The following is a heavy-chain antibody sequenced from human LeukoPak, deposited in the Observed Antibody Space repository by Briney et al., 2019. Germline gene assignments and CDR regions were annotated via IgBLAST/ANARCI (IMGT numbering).Heavy chain of an antibody. CDR3: AKARPESEWLLRGYFDY. D-gene: IGHD3-3*01. Sequence: GGSLRLSCAASGFTFSSYAMSWVRQAPGKGLEWVSAISGSGGSTYYADSVKGRFTISRDNSKNTLYLQMNSLRAEDTAVYYCAKARPESEWLLRGYFDYWGQGTLVTVSS. CDR1: GFTFSSYA. CDR2: ISGSGGST. J-gene: IGHJ4*02. V-gene: IGHV3-23*01.